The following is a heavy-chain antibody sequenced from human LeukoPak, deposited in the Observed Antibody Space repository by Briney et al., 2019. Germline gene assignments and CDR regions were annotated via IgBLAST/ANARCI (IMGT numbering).Heavy chain of an antibody. D-gene: IGHD5-18*01. V-gene: IGHV4-61*02. CDR3: ARGSGYSYGYPFDY. Sequence: PSETLSLTCTVSGGSISSGSYYWSWIRQTAGKGLEWIGRIYTSGSTNYNPSLKSRVTMSVDTSKNQFSLKLTSVSAADTAVYYCARGSGYSYGYPFDYWGQGTLVTVSS. CDR1: GGSISSGSYY. J-gene: IGHJ4*02. CDR2: IYTSGST.